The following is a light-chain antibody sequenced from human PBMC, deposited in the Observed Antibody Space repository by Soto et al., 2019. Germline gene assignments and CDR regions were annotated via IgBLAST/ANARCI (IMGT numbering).Light chain of an antibody. V-gene: IGKV3-20*01. CDR2: DTS. CDR1: QSVSSSF. J-gene: IGKJ5*01. CDR3: QQYGTSEII. Sequence: EVVLTQSPGTLSLSPGGRATLSCRASQSVSSSFVAWYQQKPGQPPRLLISDTSKRATGIPDRFSGSVSGTDFTLSISRVEPEDFAVFYCQQYGTSEIIFGQGTRLEIK.